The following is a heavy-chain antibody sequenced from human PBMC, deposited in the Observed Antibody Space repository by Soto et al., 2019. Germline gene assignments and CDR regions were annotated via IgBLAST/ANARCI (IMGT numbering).Heavy chain of an antibody. CDR3: ARPQNDILTDSYTNYFDS. CDR2: ISAYNGNT. CDR1: GYTFTNYG. V-gene: IGHV1-18*01. D-gene: IGHD3-9*01. J-gene: IGHJ4*02. Sequence: ASVKGSCKASGYTFTNYGLTWVRQAPGQGPEWVGWISAYNGNTHYAQKLQGRVAMTTDTSTSTAYMELRSLSSDDTAVYYCARPQNDILTDSYTNYFDSWGQGTPVTVSS.